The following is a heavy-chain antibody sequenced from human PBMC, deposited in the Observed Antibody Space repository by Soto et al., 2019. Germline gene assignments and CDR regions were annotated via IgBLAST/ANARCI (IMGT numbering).Heavy chain of an antibody. V-gene: IGHV1-18*01. Sequence: QVQLVQSGGEVKKPGASVKVSCKASGYTFTDYGISWLRQAPGQGPEWMAWISTYNGDTKYAQKGQGRVTMTTDTSTTTAYMELRSLRFDDTAVYYCARDNEGGYSAASPFAYWGQGTLVTVSS. CDR2: ISTYNGDT. CDR3: ARDNEGGYSAASPFAY. CDR1: GYTFTDYG. J-gene: IGHJ4*02. D-gene: IGHD5-18*01.